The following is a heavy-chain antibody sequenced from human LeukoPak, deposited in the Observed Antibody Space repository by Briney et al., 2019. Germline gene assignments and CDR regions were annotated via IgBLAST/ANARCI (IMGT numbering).Heavy chain of an antibody. CDR1: GFTFCSYS. CDR2: ISSSSSYI. Sequence: GGSLRLSCAASGFTFCSYSMNWVRQPPGKGLEWVSSISSSSSYIYYADSVKGRFTISRDNDKNSLYLQMNSLRAEDTAVYYCARALRFTDFDYWGQGTLVTVSS. V-gene: IGHV3-21*01. J-gene: IGHJ4*02. CDR3: ARALRFTDFDY.